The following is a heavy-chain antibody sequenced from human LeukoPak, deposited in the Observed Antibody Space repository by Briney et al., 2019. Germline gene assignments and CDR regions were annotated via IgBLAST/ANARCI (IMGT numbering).Heavy chain of an antibody. CDR2: IFRGGST. CDR3: ARYDSRGSGSTQLEY. D-gene: IGHD3-3*01. J-gene: IGHJ4*02. V-gene: IGHV4-38-2*01. Sequence: SETLSLTCAVSGYSISIAYYWGWIRQPPGKGPEWIGRIFRGGSTSYNPSLKSRLTMSMDTSKNQFSLQLTSVTAADTAVYYCARYDSRGSGSTQLEYWGQGILVTISS. CDR1: GYSISIAYY.